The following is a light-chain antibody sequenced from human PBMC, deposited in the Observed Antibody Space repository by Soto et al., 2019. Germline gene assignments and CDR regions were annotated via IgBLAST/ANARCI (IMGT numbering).Light chain of an antibody. V-gene: IGKV3-15*01. Sequence: EIVMRQSPATLSVSPGERATLSCRASQSVTSSVAWYQQKRGQAPRLLIYGASPRATGIPARFCGSGSGTEFTLTSTSLQSEDFAVYYCQQYNDWPPMYTVGQGTKLDIK. CDR1: QSVTSS. CDR3: QQYNDWPPMYT. J-gene: IGKJ2*01. CDR2: GAS.